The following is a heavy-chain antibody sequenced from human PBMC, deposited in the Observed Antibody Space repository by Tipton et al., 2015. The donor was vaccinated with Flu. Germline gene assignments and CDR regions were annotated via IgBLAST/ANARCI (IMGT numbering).Heavy chain of an antibody. CDR2: VHRTGSP. Sequence: TLSLTCSVSGDSIGSGYFWGWIRQPPGKGLEWIGNVHRTGSPYYNPSLSSRVIMTVDGAKNQFSLRLTSVTATDTAVYYCVRRDYSNYVSEPKNWFDPWGPGNPGHRLL. CDR1: GDSIGSGYF. V-gene: IGHV4-38-2*01. D-gene: IGHD4-11*01. CDR3: VRRDYSNYVSEPKNWFDP. J-gene: IGHJ5*02.